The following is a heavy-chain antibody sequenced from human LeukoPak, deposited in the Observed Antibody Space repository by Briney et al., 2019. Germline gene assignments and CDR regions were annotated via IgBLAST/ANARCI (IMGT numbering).Heavy chain of an antibody. CDR1: GGSISSYY. Sequence: SSETLSFTCTVSGGSISSYYWTWIRQPPGKGLEWIGYIFYRGSTNYNPSLKSRVTISVDTSKNQFSLKLNSVTAADTAVYYCARRGADDYGDYGFDFWGQGTLVTVSS. CDR3: ARRGADDYGDYGFDF. J-gene: IGHJ4*02. D-gene: IGHD4-17*01. V-gene: IGHV4-59*08. CDR2: IFYRGST.